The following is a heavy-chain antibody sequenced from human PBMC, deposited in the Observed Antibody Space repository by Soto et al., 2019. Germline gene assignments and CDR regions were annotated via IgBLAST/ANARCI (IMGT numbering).Heavy chain of an antibody. CDR2: LYNTGST. J-gene: IGHJ6*02. CDR1: GASISRYY. Sequence: SETLSLTCTVSGASISRYYWSWIRQSPGKGLGWIGYLYNTGSTIYNPSLKSRVTISVDTSKNQFSLKMNSVTAADTAVYYCARVGDFWSGSPRWYYGMDVWGQGTTVTVSS. CDR3: ARVGDFWSGSPRWYYGMDV. D-gene: IGHD3-3*01. V-gene: IGHV4-59*01.